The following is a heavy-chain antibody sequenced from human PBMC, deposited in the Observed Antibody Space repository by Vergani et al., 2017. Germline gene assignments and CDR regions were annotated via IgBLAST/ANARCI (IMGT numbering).Heavy chain of an antibody. CDR1: FDSIRNLD. CDR2: IHYSENT. D-gene: IGHD6-19*01. J-gene: IGHJ5*02. CDR3: ASDTHSGQRSYR. Sequence: QVQLQESGPGLVKFSETLSLTCSVSFDSIRNLDCNWCPQPPGKGLDWIGSIHYSENTNYNHSLKTRVTISVDTSKNQFSLTLTSVTAADTAVYYCASDTHSGQRSYRWGQGILVTV. V-gene: IGHV4-59*11.